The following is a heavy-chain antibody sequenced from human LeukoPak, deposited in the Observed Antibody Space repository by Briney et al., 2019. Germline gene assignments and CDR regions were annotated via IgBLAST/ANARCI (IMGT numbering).Heavy chain of an antibody. D-gene: IGHD6-13*01. Sequence: SETLSLTCAVYGGSFSGYYWSWIRQHPGQGLEWIGEINHSGSTNYNPSLKSRVTISVDTSKNQFSLKLSSVTAADTAVYYCARGYSSSWYYYGMDVWGQGTTVTVSS. J-gene: IGHJ6*02. CDR2: INHSGST. CDR1: GGSFSGYY. CDR3: ARGYSSSWYYYGMDV. V-gene: IGHV4-34*01.